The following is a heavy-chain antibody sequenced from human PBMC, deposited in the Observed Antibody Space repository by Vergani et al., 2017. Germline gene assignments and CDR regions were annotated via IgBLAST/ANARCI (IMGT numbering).Heavy chain of an antibody. J-gene: IGHJ4*02. D-gene: IGHD2-2*01. V-gene: IGHV3-7*03. CDR2: INEDGRKQ. CDR3: AKDQVIGYCSSTSCIGGFDY. Sequence: EVQLVESGGHLVQPGGSLRLSCAASGFTFNKYWMSWVRQAPGKGLEWVANINEDGRKQYYVDSVRGRFTISRDNAKNSLYLQMNSLRAEDTALYYCAKDQVIGYCSSTSCIGGFDYWGQGTLVTVSS. CDR1: GFTFNKYW.